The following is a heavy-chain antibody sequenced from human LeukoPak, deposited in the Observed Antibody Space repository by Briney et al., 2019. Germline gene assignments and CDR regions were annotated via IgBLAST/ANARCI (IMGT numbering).Heavy chain of an antibody. CDR2: IKQDGSQK. J-gene: IGHJ4*02. CDR1: GFTFSSYW. Sequence: GGSLRLSCAASGFTFSSYWMSWVRQARGKGMEWVATIKQDGSQKYYVDCVKGRFTISRENAKSSLYLQMNALRVDDTAVYYCASPPLGYCDSTSCRFDYWGQGTLVTVSS. D-gene: IGHD2-2*03. V-gene: IGHV3-7*01. CDR3: ASPPLGYCDSTSCRFDY.